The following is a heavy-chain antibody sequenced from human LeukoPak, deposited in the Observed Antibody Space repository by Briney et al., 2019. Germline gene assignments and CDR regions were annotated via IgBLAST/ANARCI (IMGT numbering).Heavy chain of an antibody. D-gene: IGHD1-26*01. CDR3: TRAVGSSPYY. V-gene: IGHV3-74*01. Sequence: GGSLRLSCAASGFTLSLYWMHWVRQAPGKGLVWVSCINRDGSITDYADSVRGRFTISRDNAQNTLYLQMDSLRVEDTAVYYCTRAVGSSPYYWGQGTLVTVSS. J-gene: IGHJ4*02. CDR1: GFTLSLYW. CDR2: INRDGSIT.